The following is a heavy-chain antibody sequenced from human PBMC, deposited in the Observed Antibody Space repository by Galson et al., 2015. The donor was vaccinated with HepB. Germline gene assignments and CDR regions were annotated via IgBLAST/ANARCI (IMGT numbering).Heavy chain of an antibody. CDR1: GFTFDNHA. Sequence: SLRLSCAASGFTFDNHAMHWVRHAPGKGLEWVSGISWNSNNIGYADSVKGRFTISRDNAKNSLYLQMNSLRPEDTAFYYCAKDIFMITFGGALDYWGQGTLVTVSS. CDR3: AKDIFMITFGGALDY. V-gene: IGHV3-9*01. CDR2: ISWNSNNI. J-gene: IGHJ4*02. D-gene: IGHD3-16*01.